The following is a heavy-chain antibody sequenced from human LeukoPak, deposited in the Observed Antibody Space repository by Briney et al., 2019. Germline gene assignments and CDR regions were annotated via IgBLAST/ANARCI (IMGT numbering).Heavy chain of an antibody. CDR1: GGTFSSYA. J-gene: IGHJ4*02. CDR2: IIPIFGTA. V-gene: IGHV1-69*05. CDR3: ARAFGSSWYFFDY. Sequence: GASVTVSCKASGGTFSSYAISWVRQAPGQGLEWMGGIIPIFGTANYAQKFQGRVTITTDESTSTAYMELSSLRSEDTAVYYCARAFGSSWYFFDYWGQGTLVSVSS. D-gene: IGHD6-13*01.